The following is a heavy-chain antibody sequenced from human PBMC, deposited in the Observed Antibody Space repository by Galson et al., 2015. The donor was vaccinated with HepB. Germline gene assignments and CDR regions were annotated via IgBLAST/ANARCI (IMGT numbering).Heavy chain of an antibody. D-gene: IGHD4-17*01. J-gene: IGHJ6*02. CDR3: ASPTTVTTNYYYYGMDV. CDR2: IRSDGSDK. V-gene: IGHV3-30*02. CDR1: GFTFSYYG. Sequence: SLRLSCAASGFTFSYYGMHWVRQVPGKGLEWVAFIRSDGSDKYYADSVKGRFSISRDNPKNTLYLQMNSLRPEDTALYYCASPTTVTTNYYYYGMDVWSQGTTVTVSS.